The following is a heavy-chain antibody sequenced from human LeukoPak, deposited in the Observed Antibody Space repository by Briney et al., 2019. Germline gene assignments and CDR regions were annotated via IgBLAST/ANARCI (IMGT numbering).Heavy chain of an antibody. CDR1: GGSISSYY. D-gene: IGHD3-22*01. V-gene: IGHV4-59*01. CDR2: IYYSGST. J-gene: IGHJ6*03. Sequence: SETLSLTCTVSGGSISSYYWSWIRQPPGKGLEWIGSIYYSGSTNYNPSLKSRVTISVDTSKNQFSLKLSSVTAADTAVYYCTRGSIAYYYMDVWGKGTTVTISS. CDR3: TRGSIAYYYMDV.